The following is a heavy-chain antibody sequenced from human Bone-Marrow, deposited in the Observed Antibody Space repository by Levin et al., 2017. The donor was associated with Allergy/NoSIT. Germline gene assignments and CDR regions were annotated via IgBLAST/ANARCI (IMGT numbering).Heavy chain of an antibody. CDR3: TTDPPYYYDSSGSSYFGMDV. V-gene: IGHV3-15*07. D-gene: IGHD3-22*01. CDR1: GFTFTNAW. CDR2: IRSKADGGTT. Sequence: GESLKISCAASGFTFTNAWMNWVRQAPGKGLEWVGRIRSKADGGTTDYAAPVQGRFTISRDDSINTLFLQMNSLKTEDTATYYCTTDPPYYYDSSGSSYFGMDVWGQGTTVTVSS. J-gene: IGHJ6*02.